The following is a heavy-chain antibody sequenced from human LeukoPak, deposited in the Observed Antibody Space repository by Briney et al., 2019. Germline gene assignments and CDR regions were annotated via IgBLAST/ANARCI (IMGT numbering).Heavy chain of an antibody. CDR1: GFTFDDYA. V-gene: IGHV3-9*01. J-gene: IGHJ4*02. Sequence: GRSLRLSCAASGFTFDDYAMHWVRQAPGKGLEWVSGISWNSGTIGYADSVKGRFTISRDNAKNSLYLQMNSLRAEDTALYYCAKEPYISGWRVFDYWGQGTLVTVSS. CDR3: AKEPYISGWRVFDY. CDR2: ISWNSGTI. D-gene: IGHD6-19*01.